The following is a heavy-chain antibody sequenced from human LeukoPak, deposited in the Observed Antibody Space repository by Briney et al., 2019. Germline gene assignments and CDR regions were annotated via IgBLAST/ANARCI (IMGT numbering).Heavy chain of an antibody. V-gene: IGHV3-23*01. CDR1: GFTFSSYA. Sequence: GGSLRLSCAASGFTFSSYAMSWVRQAPGKGLEWVSAISGSGGSTYYADSVKGRFTISRDNSKNTLYLQMYSLRAEDTAVYYCAKDAAVTTVTTIYYYYMDVWGKGTTVTVSS. CDR3: AKDAAVTTVTTIYYYYMDV. J-gene: IGHJ6*03. CDR2: ISGSGGST. D-gene: IGHD4-17*01.